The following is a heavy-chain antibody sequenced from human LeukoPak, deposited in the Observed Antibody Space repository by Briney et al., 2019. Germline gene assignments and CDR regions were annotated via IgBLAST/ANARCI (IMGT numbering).Heavy chain of an antibody. V-gene: IGHV3-48*03. Sequence: GGSLRLSCAASGFTFSSYEMNWVRQAPGKGLEWVSSISRSATTIYYADSVKGRFTISRDNGKNSLYLQMNSLRAEDTAVYYCAKSKGQQFDYWGQGTLVTVSS. CDR1: GFTFSSYE. CDR2: ISRSATTI. J-gene: IGHJ4*02. CDR3: AKSKGQQFDY.